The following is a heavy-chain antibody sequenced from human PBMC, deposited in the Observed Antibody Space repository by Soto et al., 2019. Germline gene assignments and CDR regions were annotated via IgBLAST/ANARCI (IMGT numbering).Heavy chain of an antibody. J-gene: IGHJ6*02. Sequence: PGGSLRLSCAASGFTFINYAMSWVRQAPGKGLEWVSGIIDSGGRTYYSDSVKGRFTISRDNSKNTLYLQMNRLRAEDTAVYYCAKSSQSWNYYYFVMDVWGHGITVTVSS. D-gene: IGHD3-3*01. CDR1: GFTFINYA. V-gene: IGHV3-23*01. CDR2: IIDSGGRT. CDR3: AKSSQSWNYYYFVMDV.